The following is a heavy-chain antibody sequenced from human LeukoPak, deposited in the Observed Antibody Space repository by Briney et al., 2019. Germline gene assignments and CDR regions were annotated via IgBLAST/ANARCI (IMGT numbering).Heavy chain of an antibody. V-gene: IGHV1-46*01. Sequence: GASVKVSCKASGYTFIAYYIHWVRQAPGQGLEWMGIINPSGGSTIYAQNFQGRVTMTRDTSTSAVYMELSSLRSEDTAMYYCARGGSLAVAPHLYYFDYWGQGTLVTVSS. J-gene: IGHJ4*02. CDR2: INPSGGST. D-gene: IGHD6-19*01. CDR1: GYTFIAYY. CDR3: ARGGSLAVAPHLYYFDY.